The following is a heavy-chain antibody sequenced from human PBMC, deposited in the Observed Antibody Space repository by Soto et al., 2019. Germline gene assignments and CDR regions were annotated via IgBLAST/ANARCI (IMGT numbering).Heavy chain of an antibody. Sequence: EVQLVESGGGLVKPGGSLRLSCAASGFTFSSYSMNWVRQAPGKGLEWVSSISSSSSYIYCADSVKGRFTISRDNAKNSLYLQMNSLRAEDTAVYYCARVSTAYYYGMDVWGQGTTVTVSS. CDR1: GFTFSSYS. J-gene: IGHJ6*02. CDR2: ISSSSSYI. CDR3: ARVSTAYYYGMDV. V-gene: IGHV3-21*01.